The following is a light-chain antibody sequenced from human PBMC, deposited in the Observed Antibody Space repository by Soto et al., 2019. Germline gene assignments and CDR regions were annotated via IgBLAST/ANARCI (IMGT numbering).Light chain of an antibody. J-gene: IGKJ2*01. V-gene: IGKV3-15*01. CDR3: QQYNHWPPYT. CDR1: LTVFTN. CDR2: GAS. Sequence: EIVMTQSPATLSVSPGEGATLSCSASLTVFTNLAWYQQKPGQAPRLLIYGASTRATGTPARFSGSGSGTEFTLNISSLQSEDFALYYCQQYNHWPPYTFGQGTKLQIK.